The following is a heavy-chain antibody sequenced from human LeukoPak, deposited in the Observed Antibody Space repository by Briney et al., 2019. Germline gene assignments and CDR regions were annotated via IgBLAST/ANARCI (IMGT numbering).Heavy chain of an antibody. V-gene: IGHV1-69*05. CDR1: GGTFINYA. D-gene: IGHD1-26*01. J-gene: IGHJ4*02. Sequence: SVKVSCKASGGTFINYAIIWVRQAPGQGLEWMGGIIPIFGTANYAQKFQGRVTITTDESTSTAYMELSSLRSEDTAVYYCARGAVGATRVGYFDYWGQGTLVTVSS. CDR3: ARGAVGATRVGYFDY. CDR2: IIPIFGTA.